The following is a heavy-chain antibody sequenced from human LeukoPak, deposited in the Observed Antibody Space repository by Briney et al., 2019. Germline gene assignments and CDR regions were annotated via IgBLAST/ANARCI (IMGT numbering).Heavy chain of an antibody. CDR2: IRSKAYGGTT. Sequence: GGSLRLSCTASGFTLGGYAMSWVRQAPGKGVGGVAFIRSKAYGGTTEYAASVKGRFTISRDDSKSIAYLQMNSLKTEDTAVYYCTRDLCSSTSCYAPFDYWGQGTLVTVSS. D-gene: IGHD2-2*01. CDR1: GFTLGGYA. J-gene: IGHJ4*02. CDR3: TRDLCSSTSCYAPFDY. V-gene: IGHV3-49*04.